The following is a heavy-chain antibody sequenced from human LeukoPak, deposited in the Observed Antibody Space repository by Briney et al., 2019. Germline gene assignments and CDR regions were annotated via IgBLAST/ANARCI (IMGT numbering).Heavy chain of an antibody. Sequence: GGSLRLSCAASGFIVNSYAMSWVRQAPGKGLAWVSLIYSDGVTQYADSVKGRFTISRDNSKNTLYLQMNSLRDEDTAVYFCARDRAEGKTWVEFDPWGQGTLVTVFS. CDR2: IYSDGVT. CDR1: GFIVNSYA. V-gene: IGHV3-66*02. CDR3: ARDRAEGKTWVEFDP. J-gene: IGHJ5*02.